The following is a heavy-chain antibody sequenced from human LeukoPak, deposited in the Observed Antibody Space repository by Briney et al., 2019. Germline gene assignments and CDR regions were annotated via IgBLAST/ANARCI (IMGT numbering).Heavy chain of an antibody. CDR1: GFTFSNYG. D-gene: IGHD5/OR15-5a*01. CDR2: IRYDGSDK. Sequence: GGSLRLSCAASGFTFSNYGMHWVRQAPGKGLEWVSFIRYDGSDKYYADSAKGRFTISRDKSKNTLYLQMNSLRAEDTAVYYCAKDVSDYFDYWGQGTLVTVSS. V-gene: IGHV3-30*02. CDR3: AKDVSDYFDY. J-gene: IGHJ4*02.